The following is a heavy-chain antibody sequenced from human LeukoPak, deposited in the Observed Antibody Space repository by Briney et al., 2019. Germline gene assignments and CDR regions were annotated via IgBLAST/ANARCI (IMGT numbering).Heavy chain of an antibody. D-gene: IGHD6-13*01. Sequence: PGGSLRLSCAASGFTFSSYWMSWVRQAPGKGLEWVANIKQDGSEKYYVDSVKGRFTISRDSAKNSLYLQMNSLRAEDTAVYYCARVLPRYSSSWAFDYWGQGTLATVSS. CDR2: IKQDGSEK. CDR1: GFTFSSYW. J-gene: IGHJ4*02. V-gene: IGHV3-7*01. CDR3: ARVLPRYSSSWAFDY.